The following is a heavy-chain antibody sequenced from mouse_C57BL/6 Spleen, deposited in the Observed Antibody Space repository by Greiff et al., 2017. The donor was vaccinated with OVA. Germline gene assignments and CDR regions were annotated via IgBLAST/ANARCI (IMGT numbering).Heavy chain of an antibody. CDR2: IWRGGST. D-gene: IGHD2-3*01. CDR3: SKHDGYWYFDV. V-gene: IGHV2-5*01. J-gene: IGHJ1*03. Sequence: VQRVESGPGLVQPSQSLSITCTVSGFSLTSYGVHWVRQSPGKGLEWLGVIWRGGSTDSNAAFMSRLSITKANSKSQVFFKMNSLQADDTAIYYCSKHDGYWYFDVWGTGTTVTVSS. CDR1: GFSLTSYG.